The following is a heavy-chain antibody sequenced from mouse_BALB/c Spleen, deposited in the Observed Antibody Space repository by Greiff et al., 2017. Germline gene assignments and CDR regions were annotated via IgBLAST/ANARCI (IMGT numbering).Heavy chain of an antibody. CDR2: ISSGGSYT. D-gene: IGHD1-1*01. CDR3: ARHLYYYGSSDYAMDY. V-gene: IGHV5-6*01. Sequence: EVQLVESGGDLVKPGGSLKLSCAASGFTFSSYGMSWVRQTPDKRLEWVATISSGGSYTYYPDSVKGRFTISRDNAKNTLYLQMSSLKSEDTAMYYCARHLYYYGSSDYAMDYWGQGTSVTVSS. CDR1: GFTFSSYG. J-gene: IGHJ4*01.